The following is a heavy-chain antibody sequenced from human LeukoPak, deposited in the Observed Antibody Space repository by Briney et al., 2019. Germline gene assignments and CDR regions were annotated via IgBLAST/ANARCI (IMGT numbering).Heavy chain of an antibody. V-gene: IGHV3-48*03. J-gene: IGHJ4*02. D-gene: IGHD6-19*01. Sequence: GGSLRLSCAASGFTFSSYEMNWVRQAPGKGLEWVLYISRSGSTIYSADSVKGRFTISRDNAKNSLDLQMNSLRAEDTAVYYCVRDGGWNPFDNWGQGTLVTVSS. CDR3: VRDGGWNPFDN. CDR1: GFTFSSYE. CDR2: ISRSGSTI.